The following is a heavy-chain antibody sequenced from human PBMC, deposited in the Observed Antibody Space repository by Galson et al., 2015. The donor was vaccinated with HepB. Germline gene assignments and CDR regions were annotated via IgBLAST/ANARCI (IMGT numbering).Heavy chain of an antibody. V-gene: IGHV1-2*02. J-gene: IGHJ5*02. CDR3: ARAYCSSTSCYGWFDP. Sequence: SVKVFCKASGYTFTGYYMHWVRQAPGQGLEWMGWINPNSGGTNYAQKFQGRVTMTRDTSISTAYMELSRLRSDDTAVYYCARAYCSSTSCYGWFDPWGQGTLVTVSS. D-gene: IGHD2-2*01. CDR1: GYTFTGYY. CDR2: INPNSGGT.